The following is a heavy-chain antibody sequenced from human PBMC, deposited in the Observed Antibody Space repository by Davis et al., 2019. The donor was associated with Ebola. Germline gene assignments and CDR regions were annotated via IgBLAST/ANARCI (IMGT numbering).Heavy chain of an antibody. CDR3: ARTVYCSSTSCILDTYGMDV. Sequence: ASVKVSCKASGYTFTSYAMHWVRQAPGQRLEWMGWINAGNGNTKYSQKFQGRVTITRDTSASTAYMELSSLRSEDTAVYYCARTVYCSSTSCILDTYGMDVWGQGTTVTVSS. CDR1: GYTFTSYA. J-gene: IGHJ6*02. D-gene: IGHD2-2*01. V-gene: IGHV1-3*01. CDR2: INAGNGNT.